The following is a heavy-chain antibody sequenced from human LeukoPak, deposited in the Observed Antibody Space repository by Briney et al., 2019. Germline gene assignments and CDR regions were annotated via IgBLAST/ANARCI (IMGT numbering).Heavy chain of an antibody. CDR1: GFTFSSYG. V-gene: IGHV3-33*06. Sequence: QPGRSLRLSCAASGFTFSSYGMHWVRQAPGKGLEWVAVIWYDGSNKYYADSVKGRFTISRDNSKNTLYLQMNSLRAEDTAVYYCAKDAADDYYYGMDVWGQGTTVTVSS. J-gene: IGHJ6*02. CDR2: IWYDGSNK. CDR3: AKDAADDYYYGMDV.